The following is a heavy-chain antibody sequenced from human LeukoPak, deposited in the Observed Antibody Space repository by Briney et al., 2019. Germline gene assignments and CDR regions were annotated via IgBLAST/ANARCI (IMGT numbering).Heavy chain of an antibody. CDR3: ARAPSPSGRFDY. Sequence: ASVKVSCKASGYTFIGYYMHWVRQAPGQGLEWMGWINPNSGGTNYAQKFQGRVTMTRDTSISTAYMELSRLRSDDTAVYYCARAPSPSGRFDYWGKGILVTVSS. CDR2: INPNSGGT. V-gene: IGHV1-2*02. J-gene: IGHJ4*02. CDR1: GYTFIGYY.